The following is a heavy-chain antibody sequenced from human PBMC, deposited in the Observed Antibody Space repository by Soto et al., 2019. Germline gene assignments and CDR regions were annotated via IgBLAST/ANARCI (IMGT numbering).Heavy chain of an antibody. V-gene: IGHV3-23*01. CDR3: AKVDPAWNDCLDN. D-gene: IGHD1-1*01. CDR1: GFTFSTYA. Sequence: GGSLRLSCAASGFTFSTYAMSWVRQAPGKGLEWVSAISSSGGTTDDADSVKGRFTISRDNSKNTLYLQMNSLRVEDTAIYYWAKVDPAWNDCLDNWGQGTRVTVSS. CDR2: ISSSGGTT. J-gene: IGHJ4*02.